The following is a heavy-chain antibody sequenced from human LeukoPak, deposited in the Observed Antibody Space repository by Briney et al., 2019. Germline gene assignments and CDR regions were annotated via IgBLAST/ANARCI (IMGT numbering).Heavy chain of an antibody. D-gene: IGHD3-10*01. CDR2: ISSNGGST. CDR3: ARDNRGHGSGTFDY. CDR1: GFTSSSYA. J-gene: IGHJ4*02. V-gene: IGHV3-64*01. Sequence: GGSLRLSCAASGFTSSSYAMHWVRQAPGKGLEYVSAISSNGGSTYYANSVKGRFTISRDNSKNTLYLQMGSLRAEDMAVYYCARDNRGHGSGTFDYWGQGTLVTVSS.